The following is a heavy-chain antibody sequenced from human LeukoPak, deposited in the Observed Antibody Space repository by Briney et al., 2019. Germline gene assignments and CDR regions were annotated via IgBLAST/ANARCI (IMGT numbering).Heavy chain of an antibody. CDR2: ISGSGGST. D-gene: IGHD3-22*01. J-gene: IGHJ4*02. Sequence: QPGGSLRLSCAASGFTFSSYAMSWVRQAPGKGLEWVSAISGSGGSTYYADSVKGRFTISRDNSKNTLYLQMNSLRAEDTAVYYCAKDISRSGYYYGSFDYWGQGALVTVSS. V-gene: IGHV3-23*01. CDR3: AKDISRSGYYYGSFDY. CDR1: GFTFSSYA.